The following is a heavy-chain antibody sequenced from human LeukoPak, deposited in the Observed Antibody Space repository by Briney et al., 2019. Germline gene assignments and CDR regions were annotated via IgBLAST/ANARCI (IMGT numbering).Heavy chain of an antibody. Sequence: PGGSLRLSCAASGFNVSSNYMSWVRQAPGKGLEGVSVLYGAGSTYYADSVKGRFTISRHESQNTLFLQMNSLRAEDTAVYYCARGGTPGFSTGRIDYWGQGTLVTVSS. CDR2: LYGAGST. CDR3: ARGGTPGFSTGRIDY. CDR1: GFNVSSNY. D-gene: IGHD6-19*01. J-gene: IGHJ4*02. V-gene: IGHV3-53*04.